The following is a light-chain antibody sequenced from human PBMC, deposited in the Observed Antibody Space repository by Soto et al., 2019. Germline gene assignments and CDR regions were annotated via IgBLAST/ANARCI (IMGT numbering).Light chain of an antibody. CDR3: QQSYSTPLT. Sequence: DIQMTQSPSSLSASVGDRVTITCRASQSISGYLNWYQQKPGRAPKLLIYAASSLQSGVPSRFSGGGSETDFTLTISSLQPEDFATYYCQQSYSTPLTFGGGSKVEIK. CDR1: QSISGY. V-gene: IGKV1-39*01. J-gene: IGKJ4*01. CDR2: AAS.